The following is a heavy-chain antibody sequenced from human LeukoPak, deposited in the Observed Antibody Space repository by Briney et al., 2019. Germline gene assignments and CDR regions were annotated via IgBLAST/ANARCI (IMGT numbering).Heavy chain of an antibody. CDR1: GGSISSYY. Sequence: SETLSLTCTVSGGSISSYYWSWIRQPPGKGLEWIGYIYYSGSTSYNPSLKSRVTISVDTSKNQFSLKLSSVTAADTAVYYCARDLRGVLDYWGQGTLVTVSS. J-gene: IGHJ4*02. CDR3: ARDLRGVLDY. CDR2: IYYSGST. V-gene: IGHV4-59*01. D-gene: IGHD3-10*01.